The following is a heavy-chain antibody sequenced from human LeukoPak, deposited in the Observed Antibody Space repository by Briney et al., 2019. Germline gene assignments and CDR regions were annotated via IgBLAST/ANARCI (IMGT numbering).Heavy chain of an antibody. CDR3: ARDWGHYYDSSGYQLDY. Sequence: ASVKVSCKASGYTFTGYYMHWVRQAPGQGLEWMGWINPNSGGTNNAQKSQGRVTMTRDTSISTAYMELSGLRSDDTAVYYCARDWGHYYDSSGYQLDYWGQGTLVTVSS. V-gene: IGHV1-2*02. CDR2: INPNSGGT. CDR1: GYTFTGYY. J-gene: IGHJ4*02. D-gene: IGHD3-22*01.